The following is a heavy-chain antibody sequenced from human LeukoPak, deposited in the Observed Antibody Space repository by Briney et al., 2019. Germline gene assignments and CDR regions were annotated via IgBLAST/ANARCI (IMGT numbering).Heavy chain of an antibody. Sequence: GGSLRLSCAASEFSISEYQMSWIRQAPGKGLEWVAYSSKYDDTTKYADSVKGRFTISRDNAKNSVYLQMDGLRVEDKAVYYCARDRRWARPFVNWGQGTLVTVSS. V-gene: IGHV3-11*04. CDR2: SSKYDDTT. CDR1: EFSISEYQ. CDR3: ARDRRWARPFVN. D-gene: IGHD6-6*01. J-gene: IGHJ4*02.